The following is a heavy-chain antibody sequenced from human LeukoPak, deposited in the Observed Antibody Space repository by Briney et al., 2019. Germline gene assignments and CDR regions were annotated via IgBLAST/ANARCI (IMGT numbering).Heavy chain of an antibody. CDR1: GFTVSSNY. V-gene: IGHV3-53*05. CDR3: AKAAYIYYMDV. J-gene: IGHJ6*03. Sequence: GGSLRLSCAASGFTVSSNYMSWVRQAPGKGLEWVSVIYSGGSTYYAHSVKGRFTISRDNSKNTLYLQMNSLRAEDTAVYYCAKAAYIYYMDVWGKGTTVTVSS. CDR2: IYSGGST. D-gene: IGHD2-2*02.